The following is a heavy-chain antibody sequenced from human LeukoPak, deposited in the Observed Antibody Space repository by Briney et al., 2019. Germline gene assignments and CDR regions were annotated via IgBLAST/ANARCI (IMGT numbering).Heavy chain of an antibody. Sequence: QPGGSLRLSCAASGFTFSTYDMHWVRQVSGKGLEWVSSICTIGDTFYPGSVKGRFTISRENAKNSLYLQMNGLRAGDTAVYYCARATVIGNAPVPGYIDVWGKGTTVTVSS. J-gene: IGHJ6*03. V-gene: IGHV3-13*01. CDR3: ARATVIGNAPVPGYIDV. CDR1: GFTFSTYD. D-gene: IGHD2-21*01. CDR2: ICTIGDT.